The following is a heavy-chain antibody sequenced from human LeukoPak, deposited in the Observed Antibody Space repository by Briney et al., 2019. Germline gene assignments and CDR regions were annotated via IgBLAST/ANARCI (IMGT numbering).Heavy chain of an antibody. Sequence: SETLSLTCTVSGGSISSGGYYWSWIRQHPGKGLEWIGYIYYSGSTYYNPSLKSRVTISVDTSKNQFSLKLSSVTAADTAVYYCARALDHYCSSTSCPFDYWGQGTLVTVSS. D-gene: IGHD2-2*01. J-gene: IGHJ4*02. V-gene: IGHV4-31*03. CDR3: ARALDHYCSSTSCPFDY. CDR1: GGSISSGGYY. CDR2: IYYSGST.